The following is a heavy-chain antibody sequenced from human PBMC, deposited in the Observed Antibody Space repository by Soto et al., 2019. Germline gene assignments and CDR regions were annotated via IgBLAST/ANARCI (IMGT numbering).Heavy chain of an antibody. Sequence: PSETLSLTCTVSDGSISGNFLTWIRQPAGKGLKWIGRISSNGNTDYNPSPKSRVTMSIDTSKNHFSLDLISVTASDTAIYYCAREVWVAGLLYYFDFWGQGTLVTVSS. CDR3: AREVWVAGLLYYFDF. CDR2: ISSNGNT. V-gene: IGHV4-4*07. D-gene: IGHD6-19*01. CDR1: DGSISGNF. J-gene: IGHJ4*02.